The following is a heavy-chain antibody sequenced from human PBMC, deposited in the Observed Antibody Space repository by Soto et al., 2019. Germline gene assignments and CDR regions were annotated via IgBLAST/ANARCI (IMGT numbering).Heavy chain of an antibody. J-gene: IGHJ4*02. V-gene: IGHV3-33*01. D-gene: IGHD5-18*01. CDR3: ARGSWIQLWLFDY. CDR2: IWYDGSNK. CDR1: GFTFSSYG. Sequence: GGSLRLSCAASGFTFSSYGMHWVRQAPGKGLEWVAVIWYDGSNKYYADSVKGRFTISRDNSKNTLYLQMNSLRAEDTAVYYCARGSWIQLWLFDYWGQGTLVTSPQ.